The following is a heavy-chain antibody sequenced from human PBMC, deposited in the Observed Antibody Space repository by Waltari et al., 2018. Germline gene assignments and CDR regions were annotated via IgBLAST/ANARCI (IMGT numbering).Heavy chain of an antibody. D-gene: IGHD2-15*01. CDR1: GYTFIAYG. CDR2: VSGKNGDT. Sequence: QVQLVQSGGEVKKPGASVKVSCNSSGYTFIAYGLTWVRPVPGQGLEWIGWVSGKNGDTNYAQKLQGRVTMTTDTSTSTTYMELRSLGSDDTAVYYCARAQALYCSVRNCYSPIDYWGQGTLVTVSS. CDR3: ARAQALYCSVRNCYSPIDY. V-gene: IGHV1-18*01. J-gene: IGHJ4*02.